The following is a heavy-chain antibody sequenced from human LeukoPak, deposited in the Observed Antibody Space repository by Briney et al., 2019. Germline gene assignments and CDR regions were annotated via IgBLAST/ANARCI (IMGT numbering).Heavy chain of an antibody. CDR2: INAGNGNT. CDR3: ASEDYGDHPYGVYYYGMDV. Sequence: GASVKVSCKASGYTFTSYAMHWVRQAPGQRLEWMGWINAGNGNTKYSQKFQGRVTITGDTSASTAYMELSSLRSEDTAVYYCASEDYGDHPYGVYYYGMDVWGQGTTVTVSS. J-gene: IGHJ6*02. D-gene: IGHD4-17*01. V-gene: IGHV1-3*01. CDR1: GYTFTSYA.